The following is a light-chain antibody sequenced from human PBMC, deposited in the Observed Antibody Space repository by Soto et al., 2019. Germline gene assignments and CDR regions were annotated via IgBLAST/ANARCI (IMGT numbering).Light chain of an antibody. CDR2: DAS. CDR1: QSFSTY. CDR3: QQRSNWPPSP. V-gene: IGKV3-11*01. J-gene: IGKJ5*01. Sequence: EIVLTQSPATLSLSPGERATLSCRASQSFSTYLAWYQQKPGQAPMLLMYDASNRATGIPARFSGSGSGTEFTLTISSLEPEDFAVYYCQQRSNWPPSPFGQGTRLEIK.